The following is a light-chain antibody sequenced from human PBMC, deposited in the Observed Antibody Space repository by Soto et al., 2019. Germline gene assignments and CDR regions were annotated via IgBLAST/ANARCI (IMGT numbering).Light chain of an antibody. CDR1: QDIRNF. J-gene: IGKJ3*01. CDR3: QKYSSVPV. CDR2: AAS. Sequence: DIQMTQSPTSLSASVGDRVTITCRASQDIRNFVAWYQQKPGKAPKLLIYAASTLQSGVPSRFSGSGSGTEFTLTINILQPEDDATYSCQKYSSVPVFGPGTKVEIK. V-gene: IGKV1-27*01.